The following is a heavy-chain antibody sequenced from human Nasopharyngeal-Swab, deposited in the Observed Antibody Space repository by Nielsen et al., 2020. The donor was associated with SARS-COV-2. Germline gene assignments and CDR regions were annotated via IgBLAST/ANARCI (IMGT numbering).Heavy chain of an antibody. J-gene: IGHJ6*03. CDR2: IYHSGST. V-gene: IGHV4-38-2*02. CDR3: ARVLYNYYYYYYMDV. D-gene: IGHD2-8*01. Sequence: WCRQCPWHGLEWIGSIYHSGSTYYNPSLKSRVTISVDTSKNQFSLKLSSVTAADTAVYYCARVLYNYYYYYYMDVWGKGTTVTVSS.